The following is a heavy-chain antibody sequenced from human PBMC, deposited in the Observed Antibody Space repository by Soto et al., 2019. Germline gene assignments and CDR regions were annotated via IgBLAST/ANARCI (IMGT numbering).Heavy chain of an antibody. CDR3: ARAKWYCSSTSCYMGIRTYYYYYMDV. J-gene: IGHJ6*03. CDR1: GFTFSSYD. D-gene: IGHD2-2*02. V-gene: IGHV3-13*01. Sequence: GGSLRLSCAASGFTFSSYDMHWVRQATGKGLEWVSAIGTAGDTYYPGSVKGRFTISRENAKNSLYLQMNSLRAGDTAVYYCARAKWYCSSTSCYMGIRTYYYYYMDVWGKGTTVTVSS. CDR2: IGTAGDT.